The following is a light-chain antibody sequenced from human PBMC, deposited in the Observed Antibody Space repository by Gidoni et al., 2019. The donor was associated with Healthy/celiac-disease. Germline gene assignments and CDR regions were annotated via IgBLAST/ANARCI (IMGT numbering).Light chain of an antibody. CDR3: LSGDADNNV. J-gene: IGLJ3*02. Sequence: SYELTQLPSGSGSPGQTARITCSGAVQGENYADWFQQKPGQAPELVIYAASERYPGIPDRFSGSTSGNTTTLPIRRVLTEAEADYYCLSGDADNNVFGGGTKLTVL. CDR2: AAS. CDR1: VQGENY. V-gene: IGLV3-22*01.